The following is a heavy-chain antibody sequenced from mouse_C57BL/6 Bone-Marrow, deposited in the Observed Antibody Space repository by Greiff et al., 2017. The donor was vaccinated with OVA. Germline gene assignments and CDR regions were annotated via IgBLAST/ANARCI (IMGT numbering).Heavy chain of an antibody. V-gene: IGHV1-54*01. J-gene: IGHJ2*01. CDR3: ARSIHFDY. CDR1: GYAFTNYL. CDR2: INPGSGGT. Sequence: QVQLQQSGAELVRPGTSVKVSCKASGYAFTNYLIEWVKQRPGQGLEWIGVINPGSGGTNYNEKFKGKATLTADKSSSTAYMQLSSLTSEDSAVYFCARSIHFDYWGQGTTLTVSS.